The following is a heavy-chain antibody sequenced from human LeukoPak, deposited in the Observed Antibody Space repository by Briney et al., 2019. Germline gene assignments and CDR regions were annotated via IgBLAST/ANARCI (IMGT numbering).Heavy chain of an antibody. J-gene: IGHJ4*02. V-gene: IGHV3-30-3*01. Sequence: GGSLRLSCAASGFTFSSYAMHWVRQAPGKGLEWVAVISDDGSNKYYADSVKGRFTISRDNSNNTLYLQMNSLRAEDTAVYYCARGLYYDILTGYYSYWGQGTLVTVSS. D-gene: IGHD3-9*01. CDR1: GFTFSSYA. CDR3: ARGLYYDILTGYYSY. CDR2: ISDDGSNK.